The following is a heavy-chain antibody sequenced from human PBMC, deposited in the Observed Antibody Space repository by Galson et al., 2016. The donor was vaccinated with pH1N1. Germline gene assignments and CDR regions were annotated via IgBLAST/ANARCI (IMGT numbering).Heavy chain of an antibody. D-gene: IGHD1-26*01. CDR3: TRAVGSYSSF. CDR2: IKPDGTEK. V-gene: IGHV3-7*03. J-gene: IGHJ4*02. CDR1: GFTFSTYW. Sequence: SLRLSCAASGFTFSTYWMNWVRQAPGKGLEWVASIKPDGTEKSYVDSVKGRFTISGDNAKNSLCLQMNSLRAEDTAVYYCTRAVGSYSSFWGQGTLVTVSS.